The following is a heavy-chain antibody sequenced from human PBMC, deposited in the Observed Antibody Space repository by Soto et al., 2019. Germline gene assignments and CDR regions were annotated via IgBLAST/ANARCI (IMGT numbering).Heavy chain of an antibody. Sequence: SETLSLTCTVSGGSISSSSYYWGWIRQPPGKGLEWIGSIYYSGSTYYNPSLKSRVTIPVDTSKNQFSLKLSSVTAADTAVYYCARHDSSGYYSLGAFDIWGQGTMVTVSS. CDR1: GGSISSSSYY. CDR2: IYYSGST. CDR3: ARHDSSGYYSLGAFDI. D-gene: IGHD3-22*01. J-gene: IGHJ3*02. V-gene: IGHV4-39*01.